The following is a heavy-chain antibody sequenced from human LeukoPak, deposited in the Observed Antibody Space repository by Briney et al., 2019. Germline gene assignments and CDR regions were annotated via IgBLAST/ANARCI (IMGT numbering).Heavy chain of an antibody. CDR2: ISGSGGST. V-gene: IGHV3-23*01. D-gene: IGHD1-26*01. CDR3: AKAGEIVGAWSSDY. J-gene: IGHJ4*02. CDR1: GFTFSSYA. Sequence: PGGSLRLSCAASGFTFSSYAMSWVRQAPGKGLEWVSAISGSGGSTYYADSVKGRFTISRDNSKNTLYLQMNSLRAEDTAVYYCAKAGEIVGAWSSDYWGQGTLVTVSS.